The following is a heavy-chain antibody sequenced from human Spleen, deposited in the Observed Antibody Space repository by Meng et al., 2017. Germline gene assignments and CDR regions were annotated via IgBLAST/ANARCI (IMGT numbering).Heavy chain of an antibody. CDR3: AREYSSGWYKFISHYYYYYGMDV. CDR2: INTNTGNP. Sequence: ASVKVSCKASGYTFTSYAMNWVRQAPGQGPEWMGWINTNTGNPTYAQGFTGRFVFSLDTSVSTAYLQISSLKAEDTAVYYCAREYSSGWYKFISHYYYYYGMDVWGQGTTVTVSS. J-gene: IGHJ6*02. V-gene: IGHV7-4-1*02. D-gene: IGHD6-19*01. CDR1: GYTFTSYA.